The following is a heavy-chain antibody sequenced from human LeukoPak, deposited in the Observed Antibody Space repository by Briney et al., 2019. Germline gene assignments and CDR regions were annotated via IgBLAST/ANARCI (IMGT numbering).Heavy chain of an antibody. Sequence: SETLTLNCAVYGGSFSGYYWSWIRQPPGKGLEWIGEINHSGSTNYNPSLKSRVTISVDTSKNQCSLKLSSVTAADTAVYYCATSLLYYYGSGSYSLEYFQHWGQGTLVTVSS. CDR3: ATSLLYYYGSGSYSLEYFQH. CDR1: GGSFSGYY. V-gene: IGHV4-34*01. D-gene: IGHD3-10*01. J-gene: IGHJ1*01. CDR2: INHSGST.